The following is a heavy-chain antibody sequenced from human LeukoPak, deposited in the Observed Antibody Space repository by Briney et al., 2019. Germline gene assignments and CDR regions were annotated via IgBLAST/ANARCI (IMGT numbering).Heavy chain of an antibody. Sequence: GGSLRLSCAASGFTFSSYSMNWVRRAPGKGLEWVSSISSSSSYIYYADSVKGRFTISRDNAKNSLYLQMNSLRAEDTAVYYCARGLYDILTGYDWFDPWGQGTLVTVSS. J-gene: IGHJ5*02. CDR2: ISSSSSYI. D-gene: IGHD3-9*01. CDR3: ARGLYDILTGYDWFDP. CDR1: GFTFSSYS. V-gene: IGHV3-21*01.